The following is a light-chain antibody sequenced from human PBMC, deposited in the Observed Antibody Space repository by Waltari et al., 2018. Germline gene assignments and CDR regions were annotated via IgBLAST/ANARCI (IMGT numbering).Light chain of an antibody. J-gene: IGKJ4*01. V-gene: IGKV1-33*01. CDR2: DAS. CDR3: QQYDNLELT. CDR1: QDISNY. Sequence: DIQMTQSPSSLSASVGDRVTITCQASQDISNYLNWYQQKPGKAPKLLIYDASNLETGVPSRFSGSGSGTDFTFTISSLQPEDIATYYCQQYDNLELTFGGGTKVENK.